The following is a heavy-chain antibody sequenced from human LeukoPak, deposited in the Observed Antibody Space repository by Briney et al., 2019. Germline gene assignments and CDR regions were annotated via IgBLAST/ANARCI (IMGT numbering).Heavy chain of an antibody. CDR2: IYTSGST. CDR3: ARAGGSWGLFDY. Sequence: SETLSLTCTVSGGSISSGSYYWSWIRQPAGKGLEWIGRIYTSGSTNYNPSLKSRVTISVDTSKNQFSLKLSSVTAADTAVYYCARAGGSWGLFDYWGQGTLVTVSS. CDR1: GGSISSGSYY. D-gene: IGHD1-26*01. V-gene: IGHV4-61*02. J-gene: IGHJ4*02.